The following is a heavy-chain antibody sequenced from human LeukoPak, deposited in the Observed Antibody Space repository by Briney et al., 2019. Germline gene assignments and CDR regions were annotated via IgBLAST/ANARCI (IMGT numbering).Heavy chain of an antibody. J-gene: IGHJ3*02. V-gene: IGHV1-69*06. CDR3: AVHSSSWYKVLSSGAFDI. D-gene: IGHD6-13*01. CDR2: IIPIFGTA. CDR1: GGTFSSYA. Sequence: ASVKVSCKASGGTFSSYAISWVRQVPGQGLEWMGGIIPIFGTANYAQKFQGRVTITADKSTSTAYMELSSLRSEDTAVYYCAVHSSSWYKVLSSGAFDIWGQGTMVTVSS.